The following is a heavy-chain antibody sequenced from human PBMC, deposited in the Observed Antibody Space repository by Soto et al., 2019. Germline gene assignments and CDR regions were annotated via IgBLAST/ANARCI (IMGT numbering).Heavy chain of an antibody. J-gene: IGHJ3*02. D-gene: IGHD3-10*01. Sequence: PGGSLRLSCAASGFTFSTSWMHWVRQAAGKGLVWVSRINRDASTTNYADSVKGRFTISRDNSKNTLYLQMNSLRAEDTAVYYCAKDLLLALLGDISAFDIWGQGTMVTVSS. CDR3: AKDLLLALLGDISAFDI. CDR1: GFTFSTSW. CDR2: INRDASTT. V-gene: IGHV3-74*01.